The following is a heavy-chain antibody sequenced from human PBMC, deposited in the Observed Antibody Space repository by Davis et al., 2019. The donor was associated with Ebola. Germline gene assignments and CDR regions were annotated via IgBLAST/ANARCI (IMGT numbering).Heavy chain of an antibody. D-gene: IGHD4-23*01. V-gene: IGHV1-69*04. J-gene: IGHJ4*02. CDR3: ARVTTVDPDY. CDR2: IIPILGIA. Sequence: SVKVSCKASGGTFSSYAISWVRQAPGQGLEWMGRIIPILGIANYAQKFQGRVTITADESTSTAYMELSSLRSEDTAVYYCARVTTVDPDYWGQGTLVTVSS. CDR1: GGTFSSYA.